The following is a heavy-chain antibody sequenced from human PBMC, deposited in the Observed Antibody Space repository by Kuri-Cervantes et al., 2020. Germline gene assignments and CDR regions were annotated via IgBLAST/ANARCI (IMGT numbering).Heavy chain of an antibody. Sequence: ASVKVSCKASGYTFTSYGISWVRQAPGQGLEWMGWISAYNGNTNYAQKLQGRVTMTRNTSISTAYMELSSLRSEDTAVYYCARGASSSWYLTGYYGMDVWGQGTTVTVSS. V-gene: IGHV1-18*01. J-gene: IGHJ6*02. D-gene: IGHD6-13*01. CDR2: ISAYNGNT. CDR1: GYTFTSYG. CDR3: ARGASSSWYLTGYYGMDV.